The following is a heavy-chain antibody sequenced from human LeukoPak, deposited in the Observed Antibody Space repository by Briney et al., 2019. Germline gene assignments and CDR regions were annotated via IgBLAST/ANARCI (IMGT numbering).Heavy chain of an antibody. CDR1: GFTFNNYA. D-gene: IGHD2-2*01. CDR3: ARLFKVVPAAIHT. J-gene: IGHJ5*02. CDR2: IRTSGGGT. Sequence: QPGESLRLSCAASGFTFNNYAMSWVRQAPGKGLEWVSVIRTSGGGTYYADSVKGRFPISRDNSKTTPYLQMNSLRAEDTAVYYCARLFKVVPAAIHTWGQGTLVTVSS. V-gene: IGHV3-23*01.